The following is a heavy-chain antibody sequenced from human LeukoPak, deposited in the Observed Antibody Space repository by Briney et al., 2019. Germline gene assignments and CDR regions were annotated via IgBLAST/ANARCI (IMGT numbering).Heavy chain of an antibody. V-gene: IGHV1-46*01. D-gene: IGHD3-10*01. J-gene: IGHJ3*02. CDR1: GYTFTSYY. CDR2: INSSGGST. CDR3: ARTYYGSGSYYKDAFDI. Sequence: ASVKVSCKASGYTFTSYYMHWVRQAPGQGLEWMGIINSSGGSTSYAQKFQGRVTMTRDTSTSTVYMELSSLRSEDTAVYYCARTYYGSGSYYKDAFDIWGQGTMVTVSS.